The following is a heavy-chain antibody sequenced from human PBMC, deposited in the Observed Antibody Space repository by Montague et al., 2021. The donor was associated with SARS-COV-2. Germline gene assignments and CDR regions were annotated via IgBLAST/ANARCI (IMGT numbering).Heavy chain of an antibody. J-gene: IGHJ4*02. V-gene: IGHV4-59*01. CDR3: ARVFPRWLQFDPYFDY. CDR1: CGSISSYY. CDR2: IYYSGST. D-gene: IGHD5-24*01. Sequence: SETLSLTCTVSCGSISSYYWSWIRQPPGKGLEWIGYIYYSGSTNXXPSLKSRVTISVDTSKNQFSLKLSSVTAADTAVYYCARVFPRWLQFDPYFDYWGQGTLVTVSS.